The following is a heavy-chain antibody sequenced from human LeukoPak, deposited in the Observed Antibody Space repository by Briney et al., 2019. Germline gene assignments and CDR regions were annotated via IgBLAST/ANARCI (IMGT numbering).Heavy chain of an antibody. J-gene: IGHJ4*02. D-gene: IGHD2-15*01. CDR1: GFTFDDYG. V-gene: IGHV3-20*04. CDR2: INWNGGST. Sequence: GGSLRLSCAASGFTFDDYGMSWVRQAPGKGLEWVSGINWNGGSTGYADSVKGRFTISRDNAKNSLYLQMNSLRAGDTALYYCARDGGLPYYFDYWGQGTLVTVSS. CDR3: ARDGGLPYYFDY.